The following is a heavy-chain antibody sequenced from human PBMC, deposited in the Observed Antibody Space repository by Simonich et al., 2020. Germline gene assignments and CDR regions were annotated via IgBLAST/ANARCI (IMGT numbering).Heavy chain of an antibody. V-gene: IGHV3-21*01. CDR1: GFTFSSYS. J-gene: IGHJ4*02. D-gene: IGHD3-3*01. CDR3: ARKRFLEWFFDY. CDR2: ISSSSSYI. Sequence: EVQLVESGGGLVKPGGSLRLSCAASGFTFSSYSMNWVRQAPGKGREGVSSISSSSSYIYYADSVKGRFTISRDNAKNSLYLQMNSLRAEDTAVYYCARKRFLEWFFDYWGQGTLVTVSS.